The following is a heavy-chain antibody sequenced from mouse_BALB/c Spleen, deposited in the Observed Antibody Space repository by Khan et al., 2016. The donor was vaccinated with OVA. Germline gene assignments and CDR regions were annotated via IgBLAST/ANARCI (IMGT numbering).Heavy chain of an antibody. CDR3: ARSYYRYDGYYAMDY. V-gene: IGHV2-6-4*01. J-gene: IGHJ4*01. CDR2: IWGGGGT. Sequence: VQLQESGPGLVSPSQSLSITCTVSGFSLSRYNIHWVRQPPGKGLEWLGMIWGGGGTDYNSTLKSRLSISKDNSKSQVLLKMNSLQTDDTAMYYCARSYYRYDGYYAMDYWGQGTLVTVSS. D-gene: IGHD2-14*01. CDR1: GFSLSRYN.